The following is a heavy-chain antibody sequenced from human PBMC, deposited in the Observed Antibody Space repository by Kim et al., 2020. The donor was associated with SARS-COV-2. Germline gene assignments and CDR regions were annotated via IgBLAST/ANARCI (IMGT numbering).Heavy chain of an antibody. CDR2: INPGNGNT. D-gene: IGHD3-10*01. Sequence: ASVKVSCKASGYTLTSYAMHWLRQAPGQRLEWMGWINPGNGNTEYSQKFQGRVTIARDTSAGAAYMELSSLRSEDTAVYYCARDYYDSGGHYNYGLDVWGQGTTVTVSS. CDR3: ARDYYDSGGHYNYGLDV. CDR1: GYTLTSYA. V-gene: IGHV1-3*01. J-gene: IGHJ6*02.